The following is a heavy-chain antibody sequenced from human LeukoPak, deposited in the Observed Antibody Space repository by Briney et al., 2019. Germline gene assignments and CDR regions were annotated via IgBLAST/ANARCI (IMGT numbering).Heavy chain of an antibody. Sequence: GGSLRLSCAASGFTSSSYGMHWVRQAPGKGLEWVAFIRYDGSNKYYADSVKGRFTISRDNSKNTLYLQMNSLRAEDTAVYYCAKIYSSSRAFDIWGQGTMVTVSS. CDR2: IRYDGSNK. CDR3: AKIYSSSRAFDI. J-gene: IGHJ3*02. CDR1: GFTSSSYG. V-gene: IGHV3-30*02. D-gene: IGHD6-6*01.